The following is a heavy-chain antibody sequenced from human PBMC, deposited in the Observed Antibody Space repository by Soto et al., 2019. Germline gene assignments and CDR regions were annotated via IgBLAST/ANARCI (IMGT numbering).Heavy chain of an antibody. D-gene: IGHD2-15*01. CDR3: SRAPEACSVGICVAFDL. CDR1: GFTFRGHG. CDR2: IGYDGSQI. J-gene: IGHJ3*01. Sequence: QVQLVESGGGVGQPGRSLRLSCAASGFTFRGHGMHWVRQAPGRGLEWVAVIGYDGSQIYYGDSVRGRFTICRDNSKDTLYLQMNSLRAEDTAVYYCSRAPEACSVGICVAFDLLGHGTMVTVSS. V-gene: IGHV3-33*01.